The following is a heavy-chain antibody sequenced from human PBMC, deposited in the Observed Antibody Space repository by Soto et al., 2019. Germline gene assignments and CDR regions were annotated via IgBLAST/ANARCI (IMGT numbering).Heavy chain of an antibody. CDR2: IYHSGST. CDR1: GGSISSSNW. CDR3: ARDGRGAIGY. Sequence: SETLSLTCAVSGGSISSSNWWSWVRQPPGKELEWIGEIYHSGSTNYNPSLKGRVTISVDKSKNQFSLKLSSVTAADTAVYYCARDGRGAIGYWGQGTLVTVSS. D-gene: IGHD3-10*01. V-gene: IGHV4-4*02. J-gene: IGHJ4*02.